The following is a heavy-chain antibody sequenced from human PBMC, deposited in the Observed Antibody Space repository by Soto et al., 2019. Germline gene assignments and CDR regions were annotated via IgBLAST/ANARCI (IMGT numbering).Heavy chain of an antibody. J-gene: IGHJ4*02. CDR2: IIPIFGTA. D-gene: IGHD1-1*01. Sequence: QVQLVQSGAEVKKPGSSVKVSCKASGGTFSSYAISWVRQAPGQGVEWMGGIIPIFGTANYAQKFQGRVTITAEETTGTAYIELSSLRTEDQAVDFCAKRWDGYNFFDYWGQGTLVTVSS. V-gene: IGHV1-69*01. CDR1: GGTFSSYA. CDR3: AKRWDGYNFFDY.